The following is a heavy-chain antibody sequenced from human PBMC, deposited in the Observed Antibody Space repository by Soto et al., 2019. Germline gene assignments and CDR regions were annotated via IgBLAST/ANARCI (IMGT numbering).Heavy chain of an antibody. J-gene: IGHJ3*02. CDR3: ARDVSPGSSSLYLDAFDI. CDR1: GFTLSAYW. D-gene: IGHD6-13*01. Sequence: EVHLEESGGDLVQPGGSLRLSCAASGFTLSAYWMTWVRQAPGKGLEWVANINRDGSKKSYLDSVRGRFTISRDNVGNSPYLQMDSLRADDTALYYCARDVSPGSSSLYLDAFDIWGQGTMVTVSS. V-gene: IGHV3-7*05. CDR2: INRDGSKK.